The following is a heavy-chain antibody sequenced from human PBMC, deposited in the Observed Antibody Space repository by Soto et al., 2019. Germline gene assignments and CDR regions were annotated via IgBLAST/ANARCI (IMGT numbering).Heavy chain of an antibody. CDR3: ARRRDSSSGWFDP. CDR2: IYYSGST. V-gene: IGHV4-59*08. Sequence: SETLSLTCTVSGGSISSYYWSWIRQPPGKGLEWIGYIYYSGSTNYNPSLKSRVTISVDTSKNQFSLKLSSVTAADTAVYYCARRRDSSSGWFDPWGQGTLVTVSS. D-gene: IGHD6-13*01. CDR1: GGSISSYY. J-gene: IGHJ5*02.